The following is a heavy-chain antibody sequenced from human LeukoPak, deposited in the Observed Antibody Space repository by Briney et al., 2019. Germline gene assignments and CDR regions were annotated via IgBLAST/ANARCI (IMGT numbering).Heavy chain of an antibody. Sequence: GGSLRLSCAASGFTFSSYGMHWVRQAPGKGLEWVTFIYYDGSNKNYADSVKGRFTISRDNSKNTLYLQMNSLRAEDTAVYYCARGTTAAPPFLNYYYMDVWGKGTTVTVSS. V-gene: IGHV3-30*12. CDR1: GFTFSSYG. CDR2: IYYDGSNK. J-gene: IGHJ6*03. CDR3: ARGTTAAPPFLNYYYMDV. D-gene: IGHD6-13*01.